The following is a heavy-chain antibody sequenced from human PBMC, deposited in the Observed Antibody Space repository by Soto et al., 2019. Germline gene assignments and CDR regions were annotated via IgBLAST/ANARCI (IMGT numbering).Heavy chain of an antibody. J-gene: IGHJ5*02. CDR1: GFTFSNAW. D-gene: IGHD5-18*01. CDR3: TTITRGYTAMVTGLVWP. V-gene: IGHV3-15*07. Sequence: GGSLRLSCAASGFTFSNAWMNWVRQAPGKGLEWVGRIKSKTDGGTTDYAAPVKGRFTISRDDSKNTLYLQMNSLKTEDTAVYYCTTITRGYTAMVTGLVWPWGQGTLVTVSS. CDR2: IKSKTDGGTT.